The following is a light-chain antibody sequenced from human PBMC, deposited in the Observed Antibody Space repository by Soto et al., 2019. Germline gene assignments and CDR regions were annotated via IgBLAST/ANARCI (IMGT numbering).Light chain of an antibody. CDR2: KAS. CDR1: QSISSL. Sequence: DIQMTQSPSTLSASVGDRVTITCRASQSISSLLAWYQQKPGKAPKLLIYKASSLESGVPSRFSGSGSGTEFTLTISSLQPDDFATYYCQQYKSYSRTFGQGTKVDIK. V-gene: IGKV1-5*03. J-gene: IGKJ1*01. CDR3: QQYKSYSRT.